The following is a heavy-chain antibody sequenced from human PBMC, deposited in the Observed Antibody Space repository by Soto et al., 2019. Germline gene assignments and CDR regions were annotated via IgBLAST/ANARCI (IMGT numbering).Heavy chain of an antibody. D-gene: IGHD3-10*01. V-gene: IGHV1-46*01. Sequence: QVQLVQSGAEVKKPGASVKVSCKASGYDFTDHYIHWVRQAPGQGLEWMGIISPDGGSTRYSQKFQARITITRDTSTSTVYMELSSLISEDTAVYYCARAPRGGVIIVITSAQIDYWGQGTLVTVSS. CDR1: GYDFTDHY. CDR3: ARAPRGGVIIVITSAQIDY. J-gene: IGHJ4*02. CDR2: ISPDGGST.